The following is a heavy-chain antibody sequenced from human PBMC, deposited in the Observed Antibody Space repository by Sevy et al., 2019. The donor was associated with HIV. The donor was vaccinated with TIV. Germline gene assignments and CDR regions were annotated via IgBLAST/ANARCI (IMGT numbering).Heavy chain of an antibody. D-gene: IGHD1-26*01. J-gene: IGHJ6*02. Sequence: GGSLRLACAASEFTFSSYWMSRVRQAPGKGLEWVANIKQDGSEKYYVDSVKGRFTISRDNAKNSLYLQMNSLRAEDTAVYYCARSGGSYDYGMDVWGQGTTVTVSS. V-gene: IGHV3-7*01. CDR2: IKQDGSEK. CDR3: ARSGGSYDYGMDV. CDR1: EFTFSSYW.